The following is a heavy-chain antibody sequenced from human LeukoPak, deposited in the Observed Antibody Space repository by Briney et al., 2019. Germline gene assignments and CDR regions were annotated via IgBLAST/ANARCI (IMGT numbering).Heavy chain of an antibody. CDR3: AKEYGYTYGEFDY. J-gene: IGHJ4*02. Sequence: GGSLRLSCAASGFTVSSNYMSWVRQAPGKGLEWVSAISGSGVSTYYADSVKGRFTISRDNSKDTLYLQMNSLRAEDTAVYYCAKEYGYTYGEFDYWGQGTLVTVSS. V-gene: IGHV3-23*01. CDR2: ISGSGVST. CDR1: GFTVSSNY. D-gene: IGHD5-18*01.